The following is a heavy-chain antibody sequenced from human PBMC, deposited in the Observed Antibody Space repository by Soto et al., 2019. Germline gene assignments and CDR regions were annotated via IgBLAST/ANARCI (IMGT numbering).Heavy chain of an antibody. Sequence: PXGALKLSCSASGFTCSSYEMHWVRQAPGKGLEWISYISGGGATIYYADSVKGRFTISRDNAKSSLYLQMNSLKAEDTAVYYCAREAHYYFDHWGQGTLLT. CDR3: AREAHYYFDH. J-gene: IGHJ4*02. CDR2: ISGGGATI. V-gene: IGHV3-48*03. CDR1: GFTCSSYE.